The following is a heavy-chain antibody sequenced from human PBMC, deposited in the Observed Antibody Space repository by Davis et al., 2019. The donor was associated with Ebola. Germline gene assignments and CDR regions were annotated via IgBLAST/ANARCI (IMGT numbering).Heavy chain of an antibody. V-gene: IGHV3-43*02. CDR3: AKDMGYCSSTSCFFYYYYGMDV. CDR2: ISGDGGRT. CDR1: GFTFDDYA. Sequence: PGGSLRLSCAASGFTFDDYAMHWVRHAPGKGLECVSLISGDGGRTYYADSVKGRFTISRDNSKNSLYLQMNSLRTEDTALYYCAKDMGYCSSTSCFFYYYYGMDVWGQGTTVTVSS. J-gene: IGHJ6*02. D-gene: IGHD2-2*01.